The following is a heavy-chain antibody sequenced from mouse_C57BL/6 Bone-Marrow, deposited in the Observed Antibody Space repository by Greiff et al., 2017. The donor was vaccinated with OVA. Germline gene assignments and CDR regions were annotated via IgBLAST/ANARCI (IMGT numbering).Heavy chain of an antibody. V-gene: IGHV5-4*01. CDR1: GFTFSSYA. CDR2: ISDGGSYT. J-gene: IGHJ2*01. CDR3: ARALSDY. Sequence: VQLKESGGGLVKPGGSLKLSCAASGFTFSSYAMSWVRQTPEKRLEWVATISDGGSYTYYPDNVKGRFTISRDNAKNNLYLQMSHLKSEDTAMYYCARALSDYWGQGTTLTVSS.